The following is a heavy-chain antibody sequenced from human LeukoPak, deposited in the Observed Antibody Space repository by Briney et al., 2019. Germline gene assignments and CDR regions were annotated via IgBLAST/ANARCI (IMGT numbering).Heavy chain of an antibody. J-gene: IGHJ3*02. Sequence: SVKVSCRASGGTFSSYAISWVRQAPGQGLEWMGGIIPILGTADYAQKFQGRVTITTDESTSTAYMELSSLRSEDTAVYYCARGGYSVIDAFDIWGQGTMVTVSS. CDR1: GGTFSSYA. CDR2: IIPILGTA. V-gene: IGHV1-69*05. D-gene: IGHD5/OR15-5a*01. CDR3: ARGGYSVIDAFDI.